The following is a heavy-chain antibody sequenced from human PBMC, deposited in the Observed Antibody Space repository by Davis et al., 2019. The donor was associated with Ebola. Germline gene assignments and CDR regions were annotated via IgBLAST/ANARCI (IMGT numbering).Heavy chain of an antibody. Sequence: GESLKISCAASGFTFSSYAMSWVRQAPGKGLEWVSAISGSGGSTYYADSVKGRFTISRDNSKNTLYLQLNSLSPEDTAIYYCARGIVVVPTAALPAYYYYMDVWGKGTTVTVSS. CDR3: ARGIVVVPTAALPAYYYYMDV. CDR1: GFTFSSYA. D-gene: IGHD2-2*01. J-gene: IGHJ6*03. CDR2: ISGSGGST. V-gene: IGHV3-23*01.